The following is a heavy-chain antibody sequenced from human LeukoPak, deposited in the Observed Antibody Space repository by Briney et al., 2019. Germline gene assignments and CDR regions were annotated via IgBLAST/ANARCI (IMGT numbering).Heavy chain of an antibody. CDR1: GGSISSGTYY. D-gene: IGHD3-10*01. J-gene: IGHJ4*02. CDR2: IYTSGST. V-gene: IGHV4-61*02. CDR3: ARAAGVAFDY. Sequence: SQTLSLTCTVSGGSISSGTYYWAWIRRPAGKGLEWIGRIYTSGSTNYNPTLKSRVTISVDTSKNQFSLKLSSVTAADTAVYYCARAAGVAFDYWGQGTLVTVSS.